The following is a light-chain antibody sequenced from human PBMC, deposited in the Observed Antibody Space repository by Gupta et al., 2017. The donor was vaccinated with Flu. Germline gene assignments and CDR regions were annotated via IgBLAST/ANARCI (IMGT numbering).Light chain of an antibody. V-gene: IGKV3-11*01. CDR1: QSVTTY. CDR3: QQRYNWPVT. CDR2: DAG. J-gene: IGKJ4*01. Sequence: EIVLTQSPATLSLSPGGRATLSCRASQSVTTYLAWYQQRPGQAPRLLIYDAGNRATDTPARFSGSGSGTDFTLTIGSLEPEDFAVYYCQQRYNWPVTFGGGTKVEMK.